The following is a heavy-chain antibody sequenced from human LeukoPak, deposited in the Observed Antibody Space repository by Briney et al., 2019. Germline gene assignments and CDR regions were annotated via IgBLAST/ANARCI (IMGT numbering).Heavy chain of an antibody. CDR3: AKASGYGSGSYFGDANWFDP. CDR1: GFTFDDYA. V-gene: IGHV3-9*01. CDR2: ISWGSGSI. D-gene: IGHD3-10*01. Sequence: PGGSLRLSCAASGFTFDDYAMHWVRQTPGKGLEWVSGISWGSGSIVYADSVKGRFTISRDNAKNSLYLQMNSLRVEDTALYYCAKASGYGSGSYFGDANWFDPWGQGTLVTVSS. J-gene: IGHJ5*02.